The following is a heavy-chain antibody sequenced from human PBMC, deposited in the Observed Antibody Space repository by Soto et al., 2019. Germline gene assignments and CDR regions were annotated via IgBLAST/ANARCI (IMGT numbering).Heavy chain of an antibody. D-gene: IGHD3-22*01. CDR2: IRSKAYGGTT. Sequence: GGSLRLSCTASGFTFGDYAMSWVRQAPGKGLEWVGFIRSKAYGGTTEYAASVKGRFTISRDDSKSIAYLQMNSLKTKDTAVYYCTRDRTSSGYYCDYWGQGTMVTV. CDR1: GFTFGDYA. V-gene: IGHV3-49*04. J-gene: IGHJ4*02. CDR3: TRDRTSSGYYCDY.